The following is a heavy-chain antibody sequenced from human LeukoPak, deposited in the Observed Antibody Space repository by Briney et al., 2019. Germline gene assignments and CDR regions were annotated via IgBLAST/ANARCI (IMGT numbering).Heavy chain of an antibody. CDR3: ARGTIGYCSSTSCPRGYYYYGMDV. CDR2: IYTSGST. Sequence: SETLSLTCTVSGGSISSGSYYWSWIRQPAGKGPEWIGRIYTSGSTNYNPSLKSRVTISVDTSKNQFSLKLSSVTAADTAVYYCARGTIGYCSSTSCPRGYYYYGMDVWGQGTTVTVSS. V-gene: IGHV4-61*02. D-gene: IGHD2-2*01. CDR1: GGSISSGSYY. J-gene: IGHJ6*02.